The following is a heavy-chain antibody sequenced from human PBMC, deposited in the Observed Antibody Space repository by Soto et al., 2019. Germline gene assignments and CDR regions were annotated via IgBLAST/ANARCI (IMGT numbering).Heavy chain of an antibody. V-gene: IGHV1-8*01. J-gene: IGHJ6*02. CDR3: ARSFLEWLLDYYYYGMDV. Sequence: ASVKVSCKASGYTFTSYDINWVRQATGQGLEWMGWMNPNSGNTGYAQKFQGRVTMTRNTSISTAYMELSSLRSEDTAVYYCARSFLEWLLDYYYYGMDVWGQGTTVTVSS. CDR2: MNPNSGNT. CDR1: GYTFTSYD. D-gene: IGHD3-3*01.